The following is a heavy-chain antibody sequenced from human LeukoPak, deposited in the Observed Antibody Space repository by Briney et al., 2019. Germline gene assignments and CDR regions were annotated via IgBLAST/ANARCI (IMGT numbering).Heavy chain of an antibody. D-gene: IGHD2-15*01. CDR2: INPNSGGT. CDR3: ARSNCSGGSCYPSYYYYGMDV. Sequence: ASVKVSCKASGYTFTGYYMHWVRQAPGQGLEWMGWINPNSGGTNYAQKFQGWVTMTRDTSISTAYMELSRLRSDDTAVYYCARSNCSGGSCYPSYYYYGMDVWGQGTTVTVSS. J-gene: IGHJ6*02. CDR1: GYTFTGYY. V-gene: IGHV1-2*04.